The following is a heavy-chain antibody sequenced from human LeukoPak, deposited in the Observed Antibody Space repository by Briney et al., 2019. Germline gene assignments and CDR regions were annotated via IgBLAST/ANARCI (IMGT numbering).Heavy chain of an antibody. D-gene: IGHD6-13*01. CDR2: INSDESST. CDR1: GFTFSDSW. V-gene: IGHV3-74*01. CDR3: ARGLPGYSNTWNDH. J-gene: IGHJ5*02. Sequence: GGSLRLSCAASGFTFSDSWMYWVRQAPGKGLVWVFRINSDESSTSYADSVQGRFTISRDNAKNTLYLQMNSLGVEDTAIYYCARGLPGYSNTWNDHWGQGTLVTVSS.